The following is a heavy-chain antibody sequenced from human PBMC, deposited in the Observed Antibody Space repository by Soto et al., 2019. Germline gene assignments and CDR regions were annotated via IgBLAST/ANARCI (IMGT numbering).Heavy chain of an antibody. J-gene: IGHJ6*02. V-gene: IGHV1-69*12. CDR1: GGTFSSYA. D-gene: IGHD3-3*01. CDR3: ARDYDFWSGYGPNGMDV. Sequence: QVQLVQSGAEVKKPGSSVKVSCKASGGTFSSYAISWVRQAPGQWLEWMGGIIPIFGTANYAQKFQGRVTITADESTSTAYMELSSLRSEDTAVYYCARDYDFWSGYGPNGMDVWGQGTTVTVS. CDR2: IIPIFGTA.